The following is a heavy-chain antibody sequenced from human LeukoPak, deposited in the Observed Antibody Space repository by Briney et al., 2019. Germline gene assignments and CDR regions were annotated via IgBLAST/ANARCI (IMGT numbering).Heavy chain of an antibody. V-gene: IGHV3-74*01. D-gene: IGHD3-22*01. CDR2: INSDGSST. J-gene: IGHJ4*02. Sequence: GGSLRLSCAASGFTFSSYWMHWVRQAPGKGLVWVSRINSDGSSTSYADSVKGRFTISGDNSKNTLYLQMNSLRAEDTAVYYCAKDVPYYYDSSGIYWGQGTLVTVSS. CDR1: GFTFSSYW. CDR3: AKDVPYYYDSSGIY.